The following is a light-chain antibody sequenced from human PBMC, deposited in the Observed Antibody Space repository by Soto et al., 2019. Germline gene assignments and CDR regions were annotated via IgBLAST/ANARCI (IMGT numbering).Light chain of an antibody. Sequence: QSALTQPASVSGSPGQSITISCTGTSSDVGSYNLVSWYQQHPGKAPKLMIYEGSKRPSGVSNRFSGSKSGNTASLTISGLQAEDDSDYYCCTYASSTFGGGTKLTVL. V-gene: IGLV2-23*01. CDR3: CTYASST. J-gene: IGLJ2*01. CDR1: SSDVGSYNL. CDR2: EGS.